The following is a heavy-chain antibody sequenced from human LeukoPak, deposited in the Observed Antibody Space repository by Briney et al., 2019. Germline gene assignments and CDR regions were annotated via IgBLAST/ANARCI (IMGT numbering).Heavy chain of an antibody. CDR3: ARVRPNYYDSSGYYSYFDY. J-gene: IGHJ4*02. CDR2: IYYSGST. V-gene: IGHV4-30-4*01. D-gene: IGHD3-22*01. CDR1: GGSISSGDYY. Sequence: SQTLSLTCTVSGGSISSGDYYWSWIRQPPGKGLEWIGYIYYSGSTYYNPSLKSRVTISVDTSKNQFSLKLSSVTAADTAVYYCARVRPNYYDSSGYYSYFDYWGQGTLVTVSS.